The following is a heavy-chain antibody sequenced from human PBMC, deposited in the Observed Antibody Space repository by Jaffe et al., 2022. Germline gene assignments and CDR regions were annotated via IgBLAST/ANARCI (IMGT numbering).Heavy chain of an antibody. D-gene: IGHD5-12*01. CDR2: ISSNGGST. CDR1: GFTFSSYA. CDR3: ARGATGYSAY. V-gene: IGHV3-64*01. Sequence: EVQLVESGGGLVQPGGSLRLSCAASGFTFSSYAMHWVRQAPGKGLEYVSAISSNGGSTYYANSVKGRFTISRDNSKNTLYLQMGSLRAEDMAVYYCARGATGYSAYWGQGTLVTVSS. J-gene: IGHJ4*02.